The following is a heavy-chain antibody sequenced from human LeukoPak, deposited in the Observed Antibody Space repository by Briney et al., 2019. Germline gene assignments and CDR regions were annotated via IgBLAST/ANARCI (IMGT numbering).Heavy chain of an antibody. J-gene: IGHJ4*02. CDR3: ARVAYDYVWGSPKHFDY. D-gene: IGHD3-16*01. Sequence: SETLSLTCSVSGDSISSYYWSWIRQHPGKGLEWIGYIYYSGSTYYNPSLKSRVTISVDTSKNQFSLKLSSVTAADTAVYYCARVAYDYVWGSPKHFDYWGQGTLVTVSS. CDR1: GDSISSYY. CDR2: IYYSGST. V-gene: IGHV4-59*06.